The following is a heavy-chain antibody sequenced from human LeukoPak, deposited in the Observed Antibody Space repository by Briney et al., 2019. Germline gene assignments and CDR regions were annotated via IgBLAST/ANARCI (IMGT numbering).Heavy chain of an antibody. J-gene: IGHJ4*02. CDR1: GGSFSGYY. CDR3: ARLDYDSPDDYYFDY. D-gene: IGHD3-22*01. CDR2: INHSGST. V-gene: IGHV4-34*01. Sequence: SETLSLTCAVYGGSFSGYYWSWIRQPPGKGLEWIGEINHSGSTNYNPSLKSRVTISVDTSKNQFSLKLSSVTAADTAVYYCARLDYDSPDDYYFDYWGQGTLVAVSS.